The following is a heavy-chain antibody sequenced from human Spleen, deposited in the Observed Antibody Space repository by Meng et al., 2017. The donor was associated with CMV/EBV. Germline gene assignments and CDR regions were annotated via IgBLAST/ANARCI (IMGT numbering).Heavy chain of an antibody. V-gene: IGHV3-30-3*01. CDR3: ARSILRFLEWGYGMDV. D-gene: IGHD3-3*01. Sequence: GGSLRLSCAASGFTFSSYAMHWVRQAPGKGLEWVAVISYDGSNKYYADSVKGRFTISRDNSKNTLYLQMNSLRAEDTAVYYCARSILRFLEWGYGMDVWGQGTLVTVSS. CDR1: GFTFSSYA. J-gene: IGHJ6*02. CDR2: ISYDGSNK.